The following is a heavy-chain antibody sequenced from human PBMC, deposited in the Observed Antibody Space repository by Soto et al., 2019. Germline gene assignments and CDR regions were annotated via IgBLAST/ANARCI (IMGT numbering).Heavy chain of an antibody. CDR1: GYTFTSYG. V-gene: IGHV1-18*01. J-gene: IGHJ2*01. CDR2: ISAYNGNT. D-gene: IGHD3-10*01. CDR3: ARVDYYGSGSWYFDL. Sequence: GASVEVSCKASGYTFTSYGISWVRQAPGQGLEWMGWISAYNGNTNYAQKHQGRVTMTTDTSTSTAYMELRSLRSDDTAVYYCARVDYYGSGSWYFDLWGRGTLVTVFS.